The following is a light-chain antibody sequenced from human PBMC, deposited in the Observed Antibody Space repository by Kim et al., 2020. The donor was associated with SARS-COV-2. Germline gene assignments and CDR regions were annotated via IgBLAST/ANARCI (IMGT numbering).Light chain of an antibody. Sequence: GQKVTISSSGSSSNIGTAYVSWYQRLPGTAPKLLIYDNDKRPSGIPDRFSGSKSGTSATLGITGLQTGAEADSYCGTWDTSLRAGIFGGGTQLTVL. J-gene: IGLJ2*01. CDR3: GTWDTSLRAGI. CDR1: SSNIGTAY. CDR2: DND. V-gene: IGLV1-51*01.